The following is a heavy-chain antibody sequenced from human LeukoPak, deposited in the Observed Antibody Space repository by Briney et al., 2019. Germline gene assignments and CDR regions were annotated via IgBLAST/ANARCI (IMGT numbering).Heavy chain of an antibody. D-gene: IGHD1-7*01. Sequence: GRSLRLSCAASGFTFDDYAMHWVRQAPGKGLEWVSGISWNSGSIGYADSVKGRFTISRDNAKNSLYLQMNSLRAEDTALYYCAKDRTTPSLRGYYGMDVWGQGTTVTVSS. CDR2: ISWNSGSI. J-gene: IGHJ6*02. V-gene: IGHV3-9*01. CDR3: AKDRTTPSLRGYYGMDV. CDR1: GFTFDDYA.